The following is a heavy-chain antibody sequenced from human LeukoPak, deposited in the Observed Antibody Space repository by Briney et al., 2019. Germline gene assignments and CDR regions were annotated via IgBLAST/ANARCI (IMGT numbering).Heavy chain of an antibody. CDR1: GGSFSGYY. Sequence: SSETLSLTCAVYGGSFSGYYWSWVRQPPGKGLEWIGEINHSGSTNYNPSLKSRVTISVDTSKNQFSLKLSSVTAADTAVYYCASRAGGTFDYWGQGTLVTVSP. V-gene: IGHV4-34*01. CDR2: INHSGST. D-gene: IGHD3-16*01. CDR3: ASRAGGTFDY. J-gene: IGHJ4*02.